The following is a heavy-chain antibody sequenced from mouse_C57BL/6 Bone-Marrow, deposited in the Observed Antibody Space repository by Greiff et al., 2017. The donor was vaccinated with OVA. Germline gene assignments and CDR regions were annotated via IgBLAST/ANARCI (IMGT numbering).Heavy chain of an antibody. CDR2: IDPETGGT. CDR1: GYTFTDYE. CDR3: TGGRLRPLYAMDY. Sequence: VQLQQSGAELVRPGASVTLSCKASGYTFTDYEMHWVKQTPVHGLEWIGAIDPETGGTAYNQKFKGKAILTADKSSSTAYMELRSLTSEDSAVYYCTGGRLRPLYAMDYWGQGTSVTVSS. J-gene: IGHJ4*01. V-gene: IGHV1-15*01. D-gene: IGHD2-4*01.